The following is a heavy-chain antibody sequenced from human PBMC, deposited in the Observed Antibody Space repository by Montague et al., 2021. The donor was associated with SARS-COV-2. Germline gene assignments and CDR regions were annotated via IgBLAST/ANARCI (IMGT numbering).Heavy chain of an antibody. CDR1: GGSISANGYY. CDR3: AISESFGAYSPFDY. CDR2: IYNSGST. D-gene: IGHD4-17*01. V-gene: IGHV4-31*03. J-gene: IGHJ4*02. Sequence: TLSLTCTVSGGSISANGYYWSWIRQHPGKGLEWIGNIYNSGSTNYSPSLKSRVSISLDTSKNQFSLNLRSVTAADTAVYYCAISESFGAYSPFDYWGRGTLATVSS.